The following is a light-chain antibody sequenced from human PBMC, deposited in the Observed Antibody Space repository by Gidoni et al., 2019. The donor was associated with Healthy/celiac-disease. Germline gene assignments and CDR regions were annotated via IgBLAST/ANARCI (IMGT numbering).Light chain of an antibody. CDR3: QQSYSTPFT. V-gene: IGKV1-39*01. Sequence: DIQMTPSPSSLSASVGDRVTITCRASQSISSYLNWYQQKPGKAPKLLIYAASSLQSGVPSRVSGSGSGTDFTLTISSLQPEEFATYYWQQSYSTPFTFGPGTKVDIK. J-gene: IGKJ3*01. CDR1: QSISSY. CDR2: AAS.